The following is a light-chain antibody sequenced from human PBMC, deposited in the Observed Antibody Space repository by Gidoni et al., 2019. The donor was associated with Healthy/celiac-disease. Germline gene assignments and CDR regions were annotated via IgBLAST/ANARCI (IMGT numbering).Light chain of an antibody. CDR2: DAS. CDR3: PQRSNWPWCS. CDR1: QSVSSY. V-gene: IGKV3-11*01. Sequence: EIGLTQSRATLSLSPGERATLSCRASQSVSSYLAWYQQKTGQAPRLLIYDASNLATGIPDRFSGSGSGTYFTLTISILEPEDFAVYFCPQRSNWPWCSFGQGTKLEIK. J-gene: IGKJ2*04.